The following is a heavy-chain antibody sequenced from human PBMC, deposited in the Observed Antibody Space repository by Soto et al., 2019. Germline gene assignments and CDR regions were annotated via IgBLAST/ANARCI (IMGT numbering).Heavy chain of an antibody. J-gene: IGHJ4*02. D-gene: IGHD3-10*01. Sequence: PSETLSLTCTVSGGSISSGDYYWSWIRQPPGKGLEWIGYIYYSGSTYYNPSLKSRVTISVDTSKNQFSLKLSSVTAADTAVYYCDRAIGSGSYSDYWGQGTLVPVSS. CDR1: GGSISSGDYY. V-gene: IGHV4-30-4*01. CDR2: IYYSGST. CDR3: DRAIGSGSYSDY.